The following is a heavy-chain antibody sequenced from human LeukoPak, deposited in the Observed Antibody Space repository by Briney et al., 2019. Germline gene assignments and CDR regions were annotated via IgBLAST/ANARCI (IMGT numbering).Heavy chain of an antibody. CDR3: ARHLRL. CDR1: EFTFTSYE. CDR2: ISSSGNTI. Sequence: QVGGCLRLSCAASEFTFTSYELNWVRQAPGKGLEWVSDISSSGNTISYADSVKGRFTISRDNAKNSLYLQVISLRAEDTAVYCCARHLRLWGQGALVIVST. V-gene: IGHV3-48*03. J-gene: IGHJ4*02.